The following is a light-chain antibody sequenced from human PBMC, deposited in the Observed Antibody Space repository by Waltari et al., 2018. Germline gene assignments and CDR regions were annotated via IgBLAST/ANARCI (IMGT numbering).Light chain of an antibody. J-gene: IGKJ1*01. V-gene: IGKV1-39*01. CDR3: QQSYSTLVT. Sequence: DIQMTQSPSSLSASVGDRVTITCRASQSISSYLNWYQQKPGKAPKLLIYAASSLQSGVPSRFSGSGSGTDFTLTISSLQPEDFATYYCQQSYSTLVTFGQGTKVEFK. CDR2: AAS. CDR1: QSISSY.